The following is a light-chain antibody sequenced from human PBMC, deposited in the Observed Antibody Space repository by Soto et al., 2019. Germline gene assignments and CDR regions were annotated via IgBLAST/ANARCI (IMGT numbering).Light chain of an antibody. V-gene: IGKV3-20*01. Sequence: GLTQSPGTLSLSPGERATLSCRASQNVNSNHIAWYQQKPGQAPRLLIYGPSSRATGIPERFSGSGSGTDFTLTISRLEPEDFAVYFCHQFGSSPQPFGHGSKVDIK. CDR3: HQFGSSPQP. CDR2: GPS. J-gene: IGKJ1*01. CDR1: QNVNSNH.